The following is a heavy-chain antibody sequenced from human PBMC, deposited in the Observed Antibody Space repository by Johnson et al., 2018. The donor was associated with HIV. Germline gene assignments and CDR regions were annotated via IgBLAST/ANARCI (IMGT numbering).Heavy chain of an antibody. CDR1: GFTFSSYA. D-gene: IGHD2-21*02. Sequence: QVQLVESGGGVVQPGRSLRLSCAASGFTFSSYAMHWVRQAPGKGLEWVAVISYDGSNKYYADSVKGRFPISRDNPKNTLYLQMNSLRAEDTAVYYCAKDKAVVTALYDAFDIWGQGTMVTVSS. J-gene: IGHJ3*02. V-gene: IGHV3-30-3*01. CDR3: AKDKAVVTALYDAFDI. CDR2: ISYDGSNK.